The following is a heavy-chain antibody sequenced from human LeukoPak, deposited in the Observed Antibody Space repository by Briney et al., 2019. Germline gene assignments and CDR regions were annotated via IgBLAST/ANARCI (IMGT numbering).Heavy chain of an antibody. Sequence: GGSLRLSCAASGFTFSSYWMHWVRQAPGKGLVWVSRINSDGSSTSYADSVKGRFTISRDNAKNTLYLQMNSLRAEDTAVYYCAKRYCSSTSCPNYYYYYGMDVWGQGTTVTVSS. V-gene: IGHV3-74*01. CDR2: INSDGSST. CDR3: AKRYCSSTSCPNYYYYYGMDV. CDR1: GFTFSSYW. D-gene: IGHD2-2*01. J-gene: IGHJ6*02.